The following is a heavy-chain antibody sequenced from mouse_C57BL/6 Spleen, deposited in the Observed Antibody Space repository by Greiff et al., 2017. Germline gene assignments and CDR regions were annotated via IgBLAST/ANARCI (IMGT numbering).Heavy chain of an antibody. CDR2: IYPSDSET. CDR1: GYTFTSYW. V-gene: IGHV1-61*01. Sequence: QVQLKQPGAELVRPGSSVKLSCKASGYTFTSYWMDWVKQRPGQGLEWIGNIYPSDSETHYNQTFKAKATLTVDKSTSTAYMQLSSLTSEDSAVYYCARGGSYYFDYWGQGTTLTVSS. J-gene: IGHJ2*01. CDR3: ARGGSYYFDY.